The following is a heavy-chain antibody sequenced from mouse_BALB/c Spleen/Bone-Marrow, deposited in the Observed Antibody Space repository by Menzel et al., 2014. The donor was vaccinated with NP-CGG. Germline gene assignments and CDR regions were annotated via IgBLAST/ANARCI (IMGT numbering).Heavy chain of an antibody. Sequence: EVKVVESGGGLVQPGGSLRLSCATSGFTSTDYYMNWVRQPPGKALEWLGFIRNKANGYTTEYSASVKGRFTISRDNSQNILYLQMNTLRAEDSAAYYCARDKGRVFFDYWGQGTTLTVSS. CDR1: GFTSTDYY. V-gene: IGHV7-3*02. J-gene: IGHJ2*01. CDR3: ARDKGRVFFDY. CDR2: IRNKANGYTT.